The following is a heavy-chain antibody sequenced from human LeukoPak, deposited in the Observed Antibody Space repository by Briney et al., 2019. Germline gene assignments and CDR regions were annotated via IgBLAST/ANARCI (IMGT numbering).Heavy chain of an antibody. V-gene: IGHV4-30-2*01. D-gene: IGHD1-26*01. CDR3: ARGFGGATTSFDY. Sequence: SETLSLTCAVSGGSISSGGYSWSWIRQPPGKGLEWIGYIYHSGSTYYNPSHKSRVTISVDRSKNQFSLKLSSVTAADTAVYYCARGFGGATTSFDYWGQGTLVTVSS. CDR2: IYHSGST. CDR1: GGSISSGGYS. J-gene: IGHJ4*02.